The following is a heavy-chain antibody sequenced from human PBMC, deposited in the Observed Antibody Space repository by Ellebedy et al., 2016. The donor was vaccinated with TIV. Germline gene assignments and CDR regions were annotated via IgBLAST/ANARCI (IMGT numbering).Heavy chain of an antibody. CDR3: PRDPKRALDY. CDR1: GFIFNTYN. CDR2: ISGSSSNI. Sequence: GESLKISCAASGFIFNTYNMNWVRQAPGKGLEWVSYISGSSSNIYYADSVKGRFTISRDNAKNLLYLQMKSLRDEDTAVYYCPRDPKRALDYWGQGTLVTVSS. D-gene: IGHD1-26*01. J-gene: IGHJ4*02. V-gene: IGHV3-48*02.